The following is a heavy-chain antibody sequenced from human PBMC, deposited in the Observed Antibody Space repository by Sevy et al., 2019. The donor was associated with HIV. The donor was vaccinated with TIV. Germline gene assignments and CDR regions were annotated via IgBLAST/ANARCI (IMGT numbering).Heavy chain of an antibody. D-gene: IGHD3-10*01. Sequence: ASVKVSCKASGYTFTSYYIDSVRQAPGQGLEWMGKINPSGGSTSYAQRFQGRVTMTRDTSTSTVYMELSSLTSEDTAVYYCARLGLGRLLRFGELSSPGGMDVWGQGTTVTVSS. J-gene: IGHJ6*02. CDR2: INPSGGST. CDR1: GYTFTSYY. V-gene: IGHV1-46*01. CDR3: ARLGLGRLLRFGELSSPGGMDV.